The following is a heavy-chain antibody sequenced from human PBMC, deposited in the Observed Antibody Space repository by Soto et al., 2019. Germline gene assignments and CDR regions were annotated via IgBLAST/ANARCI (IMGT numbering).Heavy chain of an antibody. V-gene: IGHV4-30-4*01. CDR2: IYYSGST. J-gene: IGHJ4*01. CDR3: ARGRERGVFSYSDS. CDR1: GDSISRGSSY. Sequence: QVRLQESGPGLVKPSQTLSLTCSVSGDSISRGSSYWSWIRQPPGKGLEWIGYIYYSGSTYYTPSLQSRVTLSVDTSKNQFSLSLRSVTAADTAVYYCARGRERGVFSYSDSWGQGILVTVSS. D-gene: IGHD2-8*02.